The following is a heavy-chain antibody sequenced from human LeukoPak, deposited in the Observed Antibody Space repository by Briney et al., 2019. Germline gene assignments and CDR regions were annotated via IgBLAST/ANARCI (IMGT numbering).Heavy chain of an antibody. CDR1: GFTFSSYS. J-gene: IGHJ4*02. CDR3: AKDPERWLQLRLGFSD. CDR2: ISGSGGNK. D-gene: IGHD5-24*01. Sequence: PGGSLRLSCAASGFTFSSYSMNWVRQAPGKGLEWVSGISGSGGNKYYADSVKGRFTISRDNSKSTLYLQMNSLRAEDTAVYYCAKDPERWLQLRLGFSDWGQGTLVTVSS. V-gene: IGHV3-23*01.